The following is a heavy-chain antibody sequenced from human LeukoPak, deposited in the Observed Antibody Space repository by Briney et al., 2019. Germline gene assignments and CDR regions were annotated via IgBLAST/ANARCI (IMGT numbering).Heavy chain of an antibody. CDR2: IYYSGST. Sequence: PSETLSLTCTVSGGSMSSYYWSWIRQPPGKGLEWIGYIYYSGSTYYNPSLKSRVTISVDTSKNQFSLKLNSVTAADSAVYYCARCGAQLNWLDPWGQGTLVTVSS. CDR3: ARCGAQLNWLDP. J-gene: IGHJ5*02. D-gene: IGHD2-2*01. V-gene: IGHV4-59*08. CDR1: GGSMSSYY.